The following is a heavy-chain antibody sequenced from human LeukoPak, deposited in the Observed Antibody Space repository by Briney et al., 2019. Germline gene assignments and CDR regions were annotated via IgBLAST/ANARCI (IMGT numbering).Heavy chain of an antibody. CDR3: AKDSSNPYYYYYYMDV. CDR1: GFTFSSYG. CDR2: IRYDGSNK. D-gene: IGHD4-11*01. V-gene: IGHV3-30*02. Sequence: SGGSLRLSCAASGFTFSSYGMHWVRQAPGKGLEWVAFIRYDGSNKYYADSVKGRFTISRDNSKNTLYLQMNSLRAEDTAVYYCAKDSSNPYYYYYYMDVWGKGTTVTVSS. J-gene: IGHJ6*03.